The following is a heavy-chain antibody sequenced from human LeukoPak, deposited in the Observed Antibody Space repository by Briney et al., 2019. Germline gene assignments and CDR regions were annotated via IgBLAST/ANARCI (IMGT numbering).Heavy chain of an antibody. D-gene: IGHD3-10*01. CDR3: AREGWFGELLSHPFDS. CDR2: IKDDGSEK. V-gene: IGHV3-7*01. Sequence: GGSLRLSCAASGFTSSRYWMSWVRQAPGKGLEWVANIKDDGSEKYYVDSVKGRFTISRDTADNSLYLQMNSLRAEDTAVYHCAREGWFGELLSHPFDSWGQGTLVTVSS. J-gene: IGHJ4*02. CDR1: GFTSSRYW.